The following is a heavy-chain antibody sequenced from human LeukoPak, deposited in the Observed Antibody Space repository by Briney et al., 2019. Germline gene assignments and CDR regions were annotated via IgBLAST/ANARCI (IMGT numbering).Heavy chain of an antibody. CDR3: ARGTGSSWSGYGMDV. V-gene: IGHV4-61*01. J-gene: IGHJ6*02. D-gene: IGHD6-13*01. CDR2: IYYSGST. Sequence: SEILSLTCSVSSGSISGDTSYWGWIRQPPGKGLEWIGYIYYSGSTNYNPSLKSRVTISVDTSKNQFSLKLSSVTAADTAVYYCARGTGSSWSGYGMDVWGQGTTVTVSS. CDR1: SGSISGDTSY.